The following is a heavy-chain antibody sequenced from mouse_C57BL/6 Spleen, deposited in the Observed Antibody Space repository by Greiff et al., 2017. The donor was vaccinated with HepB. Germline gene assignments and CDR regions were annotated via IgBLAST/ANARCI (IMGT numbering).Heavy chain of an antibody. J-gene: IGHJ3*01. CDR1: GFTFSSYG. CDR3: ARPEAASWFAY. V-gene: IGHV5-6*01. CDR2: ISSGGSYT. Sequence: EVQVVESGGDLVKPGGSLKLSCAASGFTFSSYGMSWVRQTPDKRLEWVATISSGGSYTYYPDSVKGRFTISRDNAKNTLYLQMSSLKSEDTAMYYCARPEAASWFAYWGQGTLVTVSA.